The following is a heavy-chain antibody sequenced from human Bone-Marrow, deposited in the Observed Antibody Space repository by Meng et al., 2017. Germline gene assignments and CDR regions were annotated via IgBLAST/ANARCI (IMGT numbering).Heavy chain of an antibody. Sequence: GSPKISCAASGFTFSNSWMHWVRQSPGKGLVWVSYINSEGSTTNYADSVKCRFTISRDNAKNTVYLQMNSLRDEDTAVYCCSRDRSYSSDYWGQGTLVTVSS. CDR3: SRDRSYSSDY. V-gene: IGHV3-74*01. CDR1: GFTFSNSW. D-gene: IGHD1-26*01. J-gene: IGHJ4*02. CDR2: INSEGSTT.